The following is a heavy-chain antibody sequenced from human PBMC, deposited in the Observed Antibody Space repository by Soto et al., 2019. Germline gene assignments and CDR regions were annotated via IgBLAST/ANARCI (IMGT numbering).Heavy chain of an antibody. Sequence: ASVKVSCKASGYTFTSYAMHWVRQAPGQRLEWMVWINAGNVNTKYSQKFQGRVAITRDTSASTAYLELSSLRSEDTAVYYCAREGRIAAAGSLGYWGQGTLVTVSS. V-gene: IGHV1-3*01. J-gene: IGHJ4*02. CDR2: INAGNVNT. CDR3: AREGRIAAAGSLGY. CDR1: GYTFTSYA. D-gene: IGHD6-13*01.